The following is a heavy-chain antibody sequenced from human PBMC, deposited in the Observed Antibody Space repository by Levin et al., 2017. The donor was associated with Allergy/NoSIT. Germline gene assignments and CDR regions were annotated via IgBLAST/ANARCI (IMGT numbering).Heavy chain of an antibody. J-gene: IGHJ5*02. V-gene: IGHV3-20*04. CDR3: ARAHDSVAFNWFDP. D-gene: IGHD2-21*02. CDR1: GFTFDDYG. CDR2: INWNGGST. Sequence: GGSLRLSCAASGFTFDDYGMSWVRQAPGKGLEWVSGINWNGGSTGYADSVKGRFTISRDNAKNSLYLQMNSLRAEDTALYYCARAHDSVAFNWFDPWGQGTLVTVSS.